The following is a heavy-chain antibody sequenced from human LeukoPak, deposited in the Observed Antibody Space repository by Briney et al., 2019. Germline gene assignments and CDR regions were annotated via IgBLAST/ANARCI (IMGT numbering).Heavy chain of an antibody. CDR3: ARGAQTYYDKAPVDY. CDR1: GGSFSGYY. Sequence: SETLSLTCAVYGGSFSGYYWSWIRQPPGKGLEWIGEINHSGSTNYNPSLKSRVTISVDTSKSQFSLKLNSMTAADTAVFYCARGAQTYYDKAPVDYWGQGTLVTVSS. J-gene: IGHJ4*02. D-gene: IGHD3-22*01. V-gene: IGHV4-34*01. CDR2: INHSGST.